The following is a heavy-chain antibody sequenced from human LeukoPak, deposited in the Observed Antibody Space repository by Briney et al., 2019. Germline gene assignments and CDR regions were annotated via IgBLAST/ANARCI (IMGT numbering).Heavy chain of an antibody. V-gene: IGHV3-21*01. CDR3: AREQYSSGWYRFDY. CDR1: GFTFSSYS. CDR2: ISSSSSYI. D-gene: IGHD6-19*01. J-gene: IGHJ4*02. Sequence: GGSLRLSCAASGFTFSSYSMNLVRQAPGKGLEWVSSISSSSSYIYYADSVKGRFTISRDNAKNSLYLQMNSLRAEDTAVYYCAREQYSSGWYRFDYWGQGTLVTVSS.